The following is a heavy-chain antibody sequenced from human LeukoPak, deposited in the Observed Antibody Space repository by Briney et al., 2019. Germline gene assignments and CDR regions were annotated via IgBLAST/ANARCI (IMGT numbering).Heavy chain of an antibody. V-gene: IGHV1-69*05. J-gene: IGHJ4*01. CDR1: KGTFITFA. CDR3: AANPRYYSDTSRYDPFIY. CDR2: IIPIFGAT. D-gene: IGHD3-22*01. Sequence: ASVKVSCKPSKGTFITFAISWVRQAPGQGLEWLGGIIPIFGATNNAQRFQGRVTITTDDSTSTAYMELSSLTSEDTAVYFCAANPRYYSDTSRYDPFIYWGQGTLVAVSS.